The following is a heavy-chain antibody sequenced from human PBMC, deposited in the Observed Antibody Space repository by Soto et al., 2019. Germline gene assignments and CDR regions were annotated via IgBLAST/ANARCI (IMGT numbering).Heavy chain of an antibody. J-gene: IGHJ3*02. CDR1: GGSVSSGSYY. CDR3: ARDLIRIAAAGLRSVHAFDI. D-gene: IGHD6-13*01. V-gene: IGHV4-61*01. Sequence: SETLSLTCTVSGGSVSSGSYYWSWIRQPPGKGLEWIGYIYYSGSTNYNPSLKSRVTISVDTSKNQFSLKLSSVTAADTAVYYCARDLIRIAAAGLRSVHAFDIWGQGTMVTVSS. CDR2: IYYSGST.